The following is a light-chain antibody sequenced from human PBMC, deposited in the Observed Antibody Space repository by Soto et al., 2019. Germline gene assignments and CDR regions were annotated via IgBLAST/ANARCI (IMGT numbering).Light chain of an antibody. CDR3: QQYNDWPFT. CDR1: QSVSSSY. Sequence: EIVMTQSPATLSVSPGERATLSCRASQSVSSSYLAWYQQKPGQAPRLLIYGASTWATGIPASFSGSGSGAEFTLTISSLQSEDFAVYYCQQYNDWPFTFGGGTKWIS. J-gene: IGKJ4*01. V-gene: IGKV3-15*01. CDR2: GAS.